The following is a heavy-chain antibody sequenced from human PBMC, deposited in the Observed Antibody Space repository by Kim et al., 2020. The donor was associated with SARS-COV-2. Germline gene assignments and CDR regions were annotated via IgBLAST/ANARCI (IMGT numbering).Heavy chain of an antibody. CDR1: GGSISSYY. J-gene: IGHJ6*02. CDR3: AAGSGSPYYYYYGMDV. CDR2: IYYSGST. V-gene: IGHV4-59*01. D-gene: IGHD3-10*01. Sequence: SETLSLTCTVSGGSISSYYWSWIRQPPGKGLEWIGYIYYSGSTNYNPSFKSRVTISVDTSKNQFSLKLSSVTAADTAVYYCAAGSGSPYYYYYGMDVWGQGTTVTVSS.